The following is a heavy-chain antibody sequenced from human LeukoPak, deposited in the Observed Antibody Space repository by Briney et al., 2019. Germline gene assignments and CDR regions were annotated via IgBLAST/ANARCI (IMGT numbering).Heavy chain of an antibody. J-gene: IGHJ4*02. D-gene: IGHD1-26*01. CDR2: ISGSSSTT. V-gene: IGHV3-48*02. Sequence: GGSLRLSCAASGFTFSSYAMKWGRQAPGEGLEWISYISGSSSTTYHADSVKGRFTISRDNSKNSLYLQMNSLRDEDTAVYYCARDFQRIGDYWGPGTLVTVSS. CDR3: ARDFQRIGDY. CDR1: GFTFSSYA.